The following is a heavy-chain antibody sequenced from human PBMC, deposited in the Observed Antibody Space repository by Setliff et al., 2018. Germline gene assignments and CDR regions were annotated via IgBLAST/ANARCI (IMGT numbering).Heavy chain of an antibody. D-gene: IGHD3-10*01. Sequence: PSETLSLTCGVSGGSISSGNYYWGLIRQPPGKGLEWVATIYYSGSTYSNPSLKSRLIISVDAPDNQFSVKLSSVTAADTAVYYCARHKSNGSGSYPSLYMDVWGKGIMVTVS. J-gene: IGHJ6*03. CDR1: GGSISSGNYY. CDR2: IYYSGST. V-gene: IGHV4-39*01. CDR3: ARHKSNGSGSYPSLYMDV.